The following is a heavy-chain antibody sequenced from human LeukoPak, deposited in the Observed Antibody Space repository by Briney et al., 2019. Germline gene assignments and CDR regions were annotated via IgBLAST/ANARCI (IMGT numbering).Heavy chain of an antibody. CDR2: ISSSGAT. Sequence: PSETLSLTCTVSRGSISSGDYYWSWIRQPPGKGLEWIGYISSSGATYYNPSLRSRITISVDSSKSQFSLNLSSVTASDTAVYYCAGVGNGGYGGFDYWGQGTLVTVSS. CDR3: AGVGNGGYGGFDY. D-gene: IGHD5-12*01. CDR1: RGSISSGDYY. J-gene: IGHJ4*02. V-gene: IGHV4-30-4*01.